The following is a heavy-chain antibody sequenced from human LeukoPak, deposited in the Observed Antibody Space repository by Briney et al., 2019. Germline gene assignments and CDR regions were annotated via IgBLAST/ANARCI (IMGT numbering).Heavy chain of an antibody. Sequence: GGSLRLSCAASGFTFSSYGVHWVRQAPGKGLEWVAFIRYDGSNKYYADSVKGRFTISRDNSKNTLYLQMNSLRAEDTAVYYCAEDRGYSYGKNPDAFDIWGQGTMVTVSS. D-gene: IGHD5-18*01. CDR2: IRYDGSNK. CDR1: GFTFSSYG. J-gene: IGHJ3*02. V-gene: IGHV3-30*02. CDR3: AEDRGYSYGKNPDAFDI.